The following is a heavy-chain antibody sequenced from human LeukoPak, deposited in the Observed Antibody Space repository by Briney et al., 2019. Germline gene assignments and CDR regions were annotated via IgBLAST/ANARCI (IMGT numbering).Heavy chain of an antibody. CDR3: ARDWRVAQHPYDFWSGPHTVFDY. V-gene: IGHV3-53*01. CDR2: IYAGDST. Sequence: PGGSLRLSCAASGFTVSSSYISWVRQAPGKGLEWVSVIYAGDSTYYADSVKGRFIISRDNSKNTVYLQMDSLRAEDTAVYYCARDWRVAQHPYDFWSGPHTVFDYWGQGTLVTVSS. D-gene: IGHD3-3*01. CDR1: GFTVSSSY. J-gene: IGHJ4*02.